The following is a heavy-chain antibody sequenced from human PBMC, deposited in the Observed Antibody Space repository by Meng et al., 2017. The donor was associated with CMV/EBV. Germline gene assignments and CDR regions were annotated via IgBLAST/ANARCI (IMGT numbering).Heavy chain of an antibody. Sequence: CAASGGSISISNWWSWVRQPPGKGLEWIGEIYHSGSTNYNPSLKSRVTISVDKSKNQFSLKLSSVTAADTAVYYCASEVGATTAFDYWGQGTLVTVSS. CDR1: GGSISISNW. J-gene: IGHJ4*02. D-gene: IGHD1-26*01. V-gene: IGHV4-4*02. CDR2: IYHSGST. CDR3: ASEVGATTAFDY.